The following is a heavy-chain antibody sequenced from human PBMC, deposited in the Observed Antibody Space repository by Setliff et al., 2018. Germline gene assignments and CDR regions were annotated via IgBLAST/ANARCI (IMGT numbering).Heavy chain of an antibody. V-gene: IGHV3-66*01. J-gene: IGHJ5*02. CDR1: GFTVSSNS. CDR3: AKNGFGVVALGVNNWFDP. D-gene: IGHD3-10*01. Sequence: GGSLRLSCAASGFTVSSNSISWVRQAPGKGPEWVSVIHRGVSHYADSVTGRFTISRDNSKNTLYLQMNSLRAEDTAVYYCAKNGFGVVALGVNNWFDPWGQGTLVTVSS. CDR2: IHRGVS.